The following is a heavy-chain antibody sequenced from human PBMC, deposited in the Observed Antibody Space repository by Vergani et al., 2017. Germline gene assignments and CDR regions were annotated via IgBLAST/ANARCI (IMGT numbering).Heavy chain of an antibody. D-gene: IGHD3-3*02. CDR1: GFTFSSYA. J-gene: IGHJ4*02. V-gene: IGHV7-4-1*02. Sequence: VQLVESGGGLVQPGGSLRLSCAASGFTFSSYAMNWVRQAPGQGLEWMGWINTNTGNPTYAQGFTGRFVFSLDTSVSTAYLQISSLKAEDTAVYYCARDALNSIPDYWGQGTLDTISS. CDR3: ARDALNSIPDY. CDR2: INTNTGNP.